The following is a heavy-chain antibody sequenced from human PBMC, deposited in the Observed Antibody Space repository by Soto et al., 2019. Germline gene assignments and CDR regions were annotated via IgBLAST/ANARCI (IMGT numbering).Heavy chain of an antibody. CDR3: AKDRGGIPSFFDY. J-gene: IGHJ4*02. CDR1: GFTFDDYA. D-gene: IGHD6-13*01. Sequence: GGSLRLSCAASGFTFDDYAMHWVRQAPGKGLEWVSGISWNSGSIGYADSVKGRFTISRDNAKNSLYLQMNSLRAEDTALYYCAKDRGGIPSFFDYWGQGTLVTVSS. V-gene: IGHV3-9*01. CDR2: ISWNSGSI.